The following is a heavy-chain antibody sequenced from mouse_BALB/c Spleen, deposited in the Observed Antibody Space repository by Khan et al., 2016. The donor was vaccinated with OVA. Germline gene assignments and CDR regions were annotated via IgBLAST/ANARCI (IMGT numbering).Heavy chain of an antibody. CDR2: INPTSGYT. Sequence: VQLQQSGAELAKPGASVKMSCKASGYTFTTYWMHWVKQRPGQGLEWIGYINPTSGYTDYHEKFKDRATLSADKSSSTAYMQQSSLTSEDSAVYYCTSDRIDYWGQGTTLTVSS. V-gene: IGHV1-7*01. CDR3: TSDRIDY. J-gene: IGHJ2*01. CDR1: GYTFTTYW.